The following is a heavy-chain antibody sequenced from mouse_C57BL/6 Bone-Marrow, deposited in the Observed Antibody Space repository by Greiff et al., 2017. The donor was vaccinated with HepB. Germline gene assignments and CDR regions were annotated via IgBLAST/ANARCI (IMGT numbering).Heavy chain of an antibody. V-gene: IGHV5-4*01. J-gene: IGHJ3*01. CDR3: AREKGFAY. CDR2: ISDGGSYT. CDR1: GFTFSSYA. Sequence: EVHLVESGGGLVKPGGSLKLSCAASGFTFSSYAMSWVRQTPEKRLEWVATISDGGSYTYYPDNVKGRFTISRDNAKNNLYLQMSHLKSEDTAMYYCAREKGFAYSGQGTLVTVSA.